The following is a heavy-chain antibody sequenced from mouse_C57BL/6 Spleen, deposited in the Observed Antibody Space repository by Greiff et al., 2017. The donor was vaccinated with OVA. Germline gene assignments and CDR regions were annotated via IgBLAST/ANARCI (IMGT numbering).Heavy chain of an antibody. J-gene: IGHJ2*01. CDR1: GFTIKDYY. Sequence: EVQLQQSGAELVRPGASVKLSCTASGFTIKDYYMHWVKQRPEQGLEWIGRIDPEDGDTEYAPKFQGKATMTADTSSNTAYLQLSSLTSEDTAVYYCTEGGYDGRGFDYWGQGTTLTVSA. CDR2: IDPEDGDT. D-gene: IGHD2-2*01. CDR3: TEGGYDGRGFDY. V-gene: IGHV14-1*01.